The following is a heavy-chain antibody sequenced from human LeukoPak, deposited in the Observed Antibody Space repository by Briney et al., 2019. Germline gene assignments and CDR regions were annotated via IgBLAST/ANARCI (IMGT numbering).Heavy chain of an antibody. Sequence: GGSLRLSCAASGFTFSSYAMSWVRQAPGKGLEWVSAISGSGGSTYYADSVKGRFTISRDNAKNSLYLEMNSLRAEDTGVYFCARDTKDYWGQGSLVVVSS. CDR2: ISGSGGST. CDR3: ARDTKDY. D-gene: IGHD2-2*01. V-gene: IGHV3-23*01. CDR1: GFTFSSYA. J-gene: IGHJ4*02.